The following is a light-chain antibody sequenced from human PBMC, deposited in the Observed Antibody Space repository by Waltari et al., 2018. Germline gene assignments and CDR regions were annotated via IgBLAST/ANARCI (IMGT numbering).Light chain of an antibody. Sequence: QSVLTQPPSMSGTPGQTVTISCSGSRSTIGGNTVNCYQQLPGTAPKLLISINNKRPSGVPDRFSGSKSGTSASLAVSGLQSEDEADYYCSSWDDSLSGVVFGGGTKLTVL. J-gene: IGLJ2*01. CDR3: SSWDDSLSGVV. CDR1: RSTIGGNT. CDR2: INN. V-gene: IGLV1-44*01.